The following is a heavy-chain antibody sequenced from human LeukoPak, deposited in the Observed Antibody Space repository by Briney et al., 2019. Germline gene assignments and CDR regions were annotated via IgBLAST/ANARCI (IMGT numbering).Heavy chain of an antibody. Sequence: GGSLRLSCAASGFTFDDYAMHWVRQAPGKGLEWVSGISWNSGSIGYADSVKGRFTISRDNAKNSLYLQMNSLRAEDTALYYCAKGYGSSSTPFDYWGQGTLVTVSS. V-gene: IGHV3-9*01. CDR2: ISWNSGSI. J-gene: IGHJ4*02. CDR3: AKGYGSSSTPFDY. D-gene: IGHD6-6*01. CDR1: GFTFDDYA.